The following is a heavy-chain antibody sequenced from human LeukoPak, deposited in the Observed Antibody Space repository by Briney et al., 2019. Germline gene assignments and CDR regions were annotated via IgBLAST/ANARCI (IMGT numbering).Heavy chain of an antibody. J-gene: IGHJ1*01. D-gene: IGHD3-22*01. CDR3: ARGRTGSRITMKYFQH. CDR2: INHSGST. Sequence: SETLSLTCAVYGGSFSGYYWSWIRQPPGKGLEWLGEINHSGSTNYNPSLKSRVTISVDTSKNQFSLKLSSVTAADTAVYYCARGRTGSRITMKYFQHWGQGTLVTVSS. V-gene: IGHV4-34*01. CDR1: GGSFSGYY.